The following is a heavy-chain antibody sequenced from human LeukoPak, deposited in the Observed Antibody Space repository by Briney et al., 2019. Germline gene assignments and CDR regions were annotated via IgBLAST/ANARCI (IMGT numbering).Heavy chain of an antibody. CDR2: IYPGDSDT. J-gene: IGHJ4*02. D-gene: IGHD3-22*01. Sequence: GESLKSSCKGSGYSFTSSWIGWVRQMPGKGLEWMGIIYPGDSDTRYSPSFQGQVTISADKSVSTAYLQWSSLKAPDTAVYYCARRPYESGAYYIEYWGQGTLVTVSS. CDR1: GYSFTSSW. CDR3: ARRPYESGAYYIEY. V-gene: IGHV5-51*01.